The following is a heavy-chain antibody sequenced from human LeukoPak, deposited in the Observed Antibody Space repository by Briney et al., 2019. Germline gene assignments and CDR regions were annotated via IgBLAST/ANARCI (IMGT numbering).Heavy chain of an antibody. D-gene: IGHD3-22*01. CDR3: ARMDYYDSRDNWFDP. J-gene: IGHJ5*02. CDR1: GYTFTGYY. CDR2: INPNSGNT. Sequence: ASVKVSCKASGYTFTGYYMHWVRQAPGQGLEWMGWINPNSGNTGYAQKFQGRVTMTRNSSISTAYMELSSLRSEDTAVYYCARMDYYDSRDNWFDPWGQGTLVTVSS. V-gene: IGHV1-8*02.